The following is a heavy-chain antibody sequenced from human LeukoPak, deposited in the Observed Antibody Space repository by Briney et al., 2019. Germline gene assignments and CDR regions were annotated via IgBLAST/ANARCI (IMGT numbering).Heavy chain of an antibody. V-gene: IGHV3-30*18. J-gene: IGHJ4*02. Sequence: PGRFLRLSCAAPGFTFSSYGMHWVRQAPGKGLEWVADISYDGSNKYYADSVKGRFTISRDNSKNTLYLQMNSLRAEDTAVYYCAKDQGYEEAMTRGYFDYWGQGTLVTVSS. CDR3: AKDQGYEEAMTRGYFDY. CDR1: GFTFSSYG. CDR2: ISYDGSNK. D-gene: IGHD2-2*01.